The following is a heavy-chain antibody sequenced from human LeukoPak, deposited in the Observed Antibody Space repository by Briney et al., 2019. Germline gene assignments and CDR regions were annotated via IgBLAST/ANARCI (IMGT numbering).Heavy chain of an antibody. J-gene: IGHJ6*03. CDR2: ISAYNGNT. V-gene: IGHV1-18*01. CDR3: ARDRGYCTSTSCYGGYYYYYYMDV. D-gene: IGHD2-2*01. CDR1: GYTFTSYG. Sequence: ASVKVSCKASGYTFTSYGTSWVRQAPGQGLEWMGWISAYNGNTNYAQNLQGRVTMTTDTSTSTAYMELRSLRSDDTAVYYCARDRGYCTSTSCYGGYYYYYYMDVWGKGTTVTVSS.